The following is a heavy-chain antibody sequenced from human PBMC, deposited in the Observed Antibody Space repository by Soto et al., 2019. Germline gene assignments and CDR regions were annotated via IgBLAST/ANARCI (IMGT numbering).Heavy chain of an antibody. CDR2: ISPSTSHI. CDR3: SGCSGGACQQNYGMDV. D-gene: IGHD2-15*01. J-gene: IGHJ6*02. Sequence: EVHLVESGGGLVKPGGSLRLSCAVSGFTFSSCTMNWVRQAPGKGLEWVSSISPSTSHIYYADSVKGRFTISRDNAKNSLFLQMNSLRDEDTDVYYCSGCSGGACQQNYGMDVWGQGTTVTVSS. CDR1: GFTFSSCT. V-gene: IGHV3-21*01.